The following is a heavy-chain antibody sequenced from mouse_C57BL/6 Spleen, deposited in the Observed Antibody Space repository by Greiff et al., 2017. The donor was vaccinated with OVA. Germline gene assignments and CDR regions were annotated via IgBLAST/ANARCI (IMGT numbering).Heavy chain of an antibody. CDR2: ISYDGSN. D-gene: IGHD2-4*01. V-gene: IGHV3-6*01. CDR3: ARDDYDEDFAY. CDR1: GYSITSGYY. J-gene: IGHJ3*01. Sequence: VQLQQSGPGLVKPSQSLSLTCSVTGYSITSGYYWNWIRQFPGNKLEWMGYISYDGSNNYNPSLKNRISITRDTSKNQFFLKLNSVTTEDTATYYCARDDYDEDFAYWGQGTLVTVSA.